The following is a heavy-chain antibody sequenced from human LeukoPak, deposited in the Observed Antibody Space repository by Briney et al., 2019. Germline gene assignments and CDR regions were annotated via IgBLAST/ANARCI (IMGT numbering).Heavy chain of an antibody. Sequence: GGSLRLSCAASGFTFDDYAMHWVRQAPGKGLEWVSGVSWNSGSIGYVDSVKGRFTISRDNAKNSLYLQMNSLRAEDMASYYCAKAVAPYYYMDVWGKGTTVTASS. CDR1: GFTFDDYA. CDR2: VSWNSGSI. D-gene: IGHD6-19*01. V-gene: IGHV3-9*03. J-gene: IGHJ6*03. CDR3: AKAVAPYYYMDV.